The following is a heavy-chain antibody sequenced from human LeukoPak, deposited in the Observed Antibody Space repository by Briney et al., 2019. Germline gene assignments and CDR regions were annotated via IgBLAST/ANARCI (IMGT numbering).Heavy chain of an antibody. Sequence: SGPTLVKPTQTLTLTCTFSGFSLSTSGVGVGWIRQPPGRALEWLALIYLNDDNRYSPSLRTRLTITKDTSKNQVVLTMTNMDPVDTATYYCAHYGDYRFMYYFDYWGQGTLVTVSS. CDR3: AHYGDYRFMYYFDY. CDR1: GFSLSTSGVG. CDR2: IYLNDDN. V-gene: IGHV2-5*01. D-gene: IGHD4-17*01. J-gene: IGHJ4*02.